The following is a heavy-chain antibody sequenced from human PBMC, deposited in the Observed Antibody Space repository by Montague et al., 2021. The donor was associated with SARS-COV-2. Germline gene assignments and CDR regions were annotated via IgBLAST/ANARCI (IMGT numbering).Heavy chain of an antibody. CDR1: GFTFSNYA. CDR2: ISDSGGIT. CDR3: AKKVVGPTNNWFDP. D-gene: IGHD1-14*01. J-gene: IGHJ5*02. V-gene: IGHV3-23*01. Sequence: PLRLSCVASGFTFSNYAMSWVRLAPGKGLEWVSFISDSGGITYYSDSXKGRFTISRDNSKNTLYLQMNSLRAEDTAVYYCAKKVVGPTNNWFDPWGQGTLVTVSS.